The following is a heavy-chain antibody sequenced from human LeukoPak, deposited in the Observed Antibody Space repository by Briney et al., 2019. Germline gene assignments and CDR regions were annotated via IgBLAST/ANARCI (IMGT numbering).Heavy chain of an antibody. CDR2: IYTSGST. CDR3: ARGGYCTGGVCYLDY. D-gene: IGHD2-8*02. Sequence: PSETLSLTCTVSGGSISSYYWSWIRQPAGKGLEWIGRIYTSGSTNYNPSLKSRATMSVDTSKNQFSLKLSSVTAADTAVYYCARGGYCTGGVCYLDYWGQGTLVTVSS. J-gene: IGHJ4*02. V-gene: IGHV4-4*07. CDR1: GGSISSYY.